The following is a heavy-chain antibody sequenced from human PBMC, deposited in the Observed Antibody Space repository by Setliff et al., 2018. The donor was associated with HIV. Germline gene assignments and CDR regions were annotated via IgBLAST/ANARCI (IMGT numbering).Heavy chain of an antibody. CDR1: GYSFTNFP. D-gene: IGHD5-18*01. J-gene: IGHJ3*01. Sequence: RASVKVSCKTSGYSFTNFPIAWVRQAPGQGLEWMGKIIPIFGRTSYARSLQGRVSITADKSTTTAYMELTGLKSEDSAIYFCAREGAYTYGHGNDAFDFWGQGTTVTVSS. CDR3: AREGAYTYGHGNDAFDF. CDR2: IIPIFGRT. V-gene: IGHV1-69*04.